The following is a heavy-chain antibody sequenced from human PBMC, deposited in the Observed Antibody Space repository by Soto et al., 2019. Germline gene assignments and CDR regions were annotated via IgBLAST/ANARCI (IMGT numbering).Heavy chain of an antibody. Sequence: QVQLVQSGAEVKKPGASVKVSCKASGYTFTSYYMHWVRQAPGQGLEWMGIINPSGGSTSYAQKFQGRVTMTRDTSTSTAYVELSSLRAEDTAVYYCAREQASYSSSSFCGDYWGQGTLVTVSS. J-gene: IGHJ4*02. D-gene: IGHD6-6*01. V-gene: IGHV1-46*01. CDR2: INPSGGST. CDR3: AREQASYSSSSFCGDY. CDR1: GYTFTSYY.